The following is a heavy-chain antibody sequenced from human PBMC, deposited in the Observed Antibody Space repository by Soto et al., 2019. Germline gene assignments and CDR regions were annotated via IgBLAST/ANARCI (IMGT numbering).Heavy chain of an antibody. Sequence: SETLSLTCTVSGGSISTYYWSWIRQPPGKGLEWIGWIFYSGNTDYNPSIKSRVTMSVDTSNNPFSHSLKLNYVTAADTAVYYCGSNWFSVAGRYHLDIWGRGTLVTVSS. CDR2: IFYSGNT. CDR3: GSNWFSVAGRYHLDI. J-gene: IGHJ4*02. CDR1: GGSISTYY. D-gene: IGHD6-19*01. V-gene: IGHV4-59*01.